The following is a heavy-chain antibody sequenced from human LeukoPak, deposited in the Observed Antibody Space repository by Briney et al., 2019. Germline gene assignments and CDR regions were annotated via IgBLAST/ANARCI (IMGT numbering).Heavy chain of an antibody. V-gene: IGHV4-59*08. D-gene: IGHD2-2*01. J-gene: IGHJ6*02. CDR3: ARSNYCSRTSCYVYGLDV. CDR2: IYYSGST. Sequence: PSETLSLTCTVSGGSISSYYWSWIRQPPGKGLEWIGNIYYSGSTNFNPSLRSRVTISVDTSKNQFSLKLSSVTAADTAVYYCARSNYCSRTSCYVYGLDVWGQGTTVTVS. CDR1: GGSISSYY.